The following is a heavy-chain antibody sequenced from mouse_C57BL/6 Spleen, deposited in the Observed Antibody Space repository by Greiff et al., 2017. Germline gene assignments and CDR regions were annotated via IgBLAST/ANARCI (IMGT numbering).Heavy chain of an antibody. Sequence: QVQLQQSGPGLVQPSQSLSITCTVSGFSLTSYGVHWVRQSPGKGLEWLGVLWSGGSTAYNAAFISRLSISKDNSKRQVFLKMNSLQADDTAIYYCARPLDSSGPWFAYWGQGTLVTVSA. V-gene: IGHV2-2*01. CDR2: LWSGGST. CDR3: ARPLDSSGPWFAY. D-gene: IGHD3-2*02. J-gene: IGHJ3*01. CDR1: GFSLTSYG.